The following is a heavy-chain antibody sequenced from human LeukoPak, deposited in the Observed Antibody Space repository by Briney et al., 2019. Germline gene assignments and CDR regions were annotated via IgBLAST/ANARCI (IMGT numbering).Heavy chain of an antibody. V-gene: IGHV3-7*01. Sequence: GGSLRLSCAASGFTFSSYWMSWVRQAPGKGLEWVANIKQGGSEKYYVDSVKGRFTISRDNAKNSLYLQMNSLRAEDTAVYYCARVPQYYYDSSGTWYYFDYWGQGTLVTVSS. CDR1: GFTFSSYW. D-gene: IGHD3-22*01. CDR3: ARVPQYYYDSSGTWYYFDY. CDR2: IKQGGSEK. J-gene: IGHJ4*02.